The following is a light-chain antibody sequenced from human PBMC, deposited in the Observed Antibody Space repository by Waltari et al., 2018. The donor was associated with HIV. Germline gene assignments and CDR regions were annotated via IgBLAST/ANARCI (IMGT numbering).Light chain of an antibody. CDR1: SSDDGGYNY. J-gene: IGLJ3*02. CDR2: EVS. V-gene: IGLV2-14*01. CDR3: SSYTTRSTPDPNWV. Sequence: QSALTQPASVSGSPGQSITISCTGTSSDDGGYNYDSWYQQHPGKAPKLMIFEVSNRPSGVSNRFSGSKSVNTASLTISGLQAEDEADYYCSSYTTRSTPDPNWVFGGGTKLTVL.